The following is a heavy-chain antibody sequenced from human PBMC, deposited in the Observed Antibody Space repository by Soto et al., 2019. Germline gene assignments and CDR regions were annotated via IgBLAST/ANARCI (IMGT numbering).Heavy chain of an antibody. V-gene: IGHV3-23*01. CDR2: IRETGST. CDR3: ATGCRATMTPY. J-gene: IGHJ4*02. CDR1: GFPFSNYA. D-gene: IGHD2-15*01. Sequence: GGSLRLCCSASGFPFSNYAMSWIGQAPGKGLEWVSTIRETGSTYYADSVRGRFATSRDNSENPLYLQMSSLRAEDTAVYYCATGCRATMTPYWGQGTLVTVSS.